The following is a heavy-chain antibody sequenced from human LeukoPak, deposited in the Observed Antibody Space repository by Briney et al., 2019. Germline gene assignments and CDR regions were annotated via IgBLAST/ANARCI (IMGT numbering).Heavy chain of an antibody. V-gene: IGHV3-64D*06. CDR2: ISSNGGIT. J-gene: IGHJ4*02. D-gene: IGHD5-12*01. CDR3: VKDLYSGYNLYYFDY. Sequence: GGSVRLSCSASGFTLSSYAMHWVRQAPGKGLEYVSGISSNGGITYYADSVKGRFTISRDNSKNTLYLQMSSLRAEDTAVYYCVKDLYSGYNLYYFDYWGQGTLVTVSS. CDR1: GFTLSSYA.